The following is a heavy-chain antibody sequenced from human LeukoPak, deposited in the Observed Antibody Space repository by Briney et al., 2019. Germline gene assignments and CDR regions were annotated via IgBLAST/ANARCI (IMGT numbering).Heavy chain of an antibody. V-gene: IGHV3-33*01. Sequence: PGGSLRLSCAASGLTFSSYDMHWVRQAPGKGLEWVAVIWYDGSNKYYADSVKGRFTISRDNSKNTLYLQMNSLRAEDTAVYYCARGGYSSSWYHFDYWGQGTLVTVSS. J-gene: IGHJ4*02. CDR1: GLTFSSYD. D-gene: IGHD6-13*01. CDR3: ARGGYSSSWYHFDY. CDR2: IWYDGSNK.